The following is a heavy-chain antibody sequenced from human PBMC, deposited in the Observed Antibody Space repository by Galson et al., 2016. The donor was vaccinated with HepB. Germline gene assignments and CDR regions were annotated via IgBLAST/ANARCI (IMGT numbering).Heavy chain of an antibody. CDR1: GYTFTSYW. CDR2: IDPSDSYT. V-gene: IGHV5-10-1*01. D-gene: IGHD2-2*01. CDR3: TKSRAIKFDP. Sequence: QSGAEVKKPGESLRISCKVFGYTFTSYWISWVRQMPGKGLEWVGRIDPSDSYTNYSPSFQGHVTMSADKSISTAYLQWSRLKASDTGMYYCTKSRAIKFDPWGQGTLGTVSS. J-gene: IGHJ5*02.